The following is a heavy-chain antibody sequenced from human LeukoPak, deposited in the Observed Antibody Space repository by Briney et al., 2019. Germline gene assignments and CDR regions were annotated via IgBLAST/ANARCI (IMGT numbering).Heavy chain of an antibody. Sequence: PSETLSLTCAVYGGSFSGYYWSWIRQPPGKGLEWIGEIYHSGSTNYNTSLKSRVTISVDASKNQFSLKLSSVTAADTAVYYCARDYYYGMDVWGKGTTVTVSS. CDR2: IYHSGST. CDR3: ARDYYYGMDV. J-gene: IGHJ6*04. CDR1: GGSFSGYY. V-gene: IGHV4-34*01.